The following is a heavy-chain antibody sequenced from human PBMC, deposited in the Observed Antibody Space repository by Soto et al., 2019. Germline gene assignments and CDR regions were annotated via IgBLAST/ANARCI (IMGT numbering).Heavy chain of an antibody. CDR3: AEAHYYYGSGSYYSPYYFDY. V-gene: IGHV3-23*01. Sequence: PGGSLRLSCAASGFTFSSYAMSWVRQAPGKGLEWVSAISGSGGRTYYADTVKGRFTISRDNSKNTLYLQMNSLIAEDTAVYYFAEAHYYYGSGSYYSPYYFDYWGQGTLVTVSS. D-gene: IGHD3-10*01. CDR1: GFTFSSYA. CDR2: ISGSGGRT. J-gene: IGHJ4*02.